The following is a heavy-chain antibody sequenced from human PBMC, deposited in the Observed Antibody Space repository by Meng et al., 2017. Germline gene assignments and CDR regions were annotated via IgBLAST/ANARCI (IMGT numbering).Heavy chain of an antibody. Sequence: HVQLVQYGAEVKKPGASVKVSCKASGYTFPDYWLHWVRRAPGQGLEWMGRINPKSGDTHYAQRFQGRVTMTGDTSISTAYMELSGLRSDDTAMYYCARDEDISAAGKLFGDYWGQGTLVTVSS. D-gene: IGHD6-13*01. CDR1: GYTFPDYW. V-gene: IGHV1-2*06. CDR2: INPKSGDT. CDR3: ARDEDISAAGKLFGDY. J-gene: IGHJ4*02.